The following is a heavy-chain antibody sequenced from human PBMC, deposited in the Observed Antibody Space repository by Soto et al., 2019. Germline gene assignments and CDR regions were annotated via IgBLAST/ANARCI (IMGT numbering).Heavy chain of an antibody. D-gene: IGHD5-18*01. CDR2: ISGSGGST. CDR1: GFTFSSYA. CDR3: AKALGYSYEERDYYYYYGMDV. J-gene: IGHJ6*02. V-gene: IGHV3-23*01. Sequence: GGSLRLSCAASGFTFSSYAMSWVRQAPGKGLEWVSAISGSGGSTYYADSVKGRFTISRDNSKNTLYLQMNSLRAGDTAVYYCAKALGYSYEERDYYYYYGMDVWGQGTTVTVSS.